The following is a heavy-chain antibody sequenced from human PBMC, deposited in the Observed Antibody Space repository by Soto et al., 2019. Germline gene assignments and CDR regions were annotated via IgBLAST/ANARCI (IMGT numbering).Heavy chain of an antibody. Sequence: PGGSLRLSCGASGFTLSSYWMRWVRQAPGKGLVWVSRISSDGSGTSYADSVRGRFTISRDNAKNTLYLQMNSLRVEDTAVYYCVRWTTTGDYWGQGTLVTVSS. J-gene: IGHJ4*02. D-gene: IGHD4-17*01. CDR2: ISSDGSGT. CDR1: GFTLSSYW. V-gene: IGHV3-74*01. CDR3: VRWTTTGDY.